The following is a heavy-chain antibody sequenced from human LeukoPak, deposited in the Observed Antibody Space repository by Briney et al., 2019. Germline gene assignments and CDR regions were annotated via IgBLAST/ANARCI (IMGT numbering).Heavy chain of an antibody. CDR3: ARESAAGYYDSSGYNYSYFGS. J-gene: IGHJ4*02. V-gene: IGHV1-18*01. CDR1: VYTFINPG. CDR2: ISAYNGKT. Sequence: ASVKVSCEACVYTFINPGINCGPDAPGQGLDWMGWISAYNGKTNYAQNLQGRVTNNTDTSTSAAYMELRSLRSDDTAVYYCARESAAGYYDSSGYNYSYFGSWGQGTLITVSS. D-gene: IGHD3-22*01.